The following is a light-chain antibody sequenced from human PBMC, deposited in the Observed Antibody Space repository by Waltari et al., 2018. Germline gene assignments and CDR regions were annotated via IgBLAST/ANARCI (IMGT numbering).Light chain of an antibody. CDR1: QSVLYTSLNKNY. J-gene: IGKJ1*01. CDR2: WAS. CDR3: QQYYSTPWT. V-gene: IGKV4-1*01. Sequence: DIVMTQSPDYLSVSLGERATINCRSSQSVLYTSLNKNYLAWYQQKPGQPPKLLIYWASTRESGVPDRFSGSGSGTDFTLTISSLQAEDVAVYYCQQYYSTPWTFGQGTQVEVK.